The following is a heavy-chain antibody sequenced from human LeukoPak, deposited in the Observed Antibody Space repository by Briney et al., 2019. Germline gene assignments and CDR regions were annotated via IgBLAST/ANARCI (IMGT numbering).Heavy chain of an antibody. D-gene: IGHD6-13*01. CDR3: ARDRRSSWYDLDY. V-gene: IGHV3-11*05. CDR1: GFTFSDYY. Sequence: GGSLRLSCAASGFTFSDYYMSWIRQAPGKGLKWVSYISSSSSYTNYADSVKGRFTISRDNAKNSLYLQMNSLRAEDTAVYYCARDRRSSWYDLDYWGQGTLVTVSS. J-gene: IGHJ4*02. CDR2: ISSSSSYT.